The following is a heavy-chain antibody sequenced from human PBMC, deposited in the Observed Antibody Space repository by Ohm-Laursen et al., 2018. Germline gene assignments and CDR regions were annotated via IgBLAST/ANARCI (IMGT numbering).Heavy chain of an antibody. CDR3: ARDLPSSGWHYYFDY. CDR1: GFTFSDYY. J-gene: IGHJ4*02. D-gene: IGHD6-19*01. V-gene: IGHV3-11*04. CDR2: ISSSGSTI. Sequence: SLRLSCAASGFTFSDYYMSWIRQAPGKGLEWVSYISSSGSTIYYADSVKGRFTISRDNAKNSLYLQMNSLRAEDTAVYYCARDLPSSGWHYYFDYWGQGTLVTVSS.